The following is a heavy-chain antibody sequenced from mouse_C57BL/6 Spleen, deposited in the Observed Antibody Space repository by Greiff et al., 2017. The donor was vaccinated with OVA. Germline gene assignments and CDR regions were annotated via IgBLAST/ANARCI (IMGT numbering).Heavy chain of an antibody. J-gene: IGHJ2*01. CDR1: GFNIKDYY. V-gene: IGHV14-1*01. D-gene: IGHD1-1*01. CDR2: IDPEDGDT. Sequence: EVKLQQSGAELVRPGASVKLSCTASGFNIKDYYMHWVKQRPEQGLEWIGRIDPEDGDTEYAPKFQGKATMTADTSSNTAYLQLSSLTSEDTAVYYCTTSITTVVAIDYWGQGTTLTVSS. CDR3: TTSITTVVAIDY.